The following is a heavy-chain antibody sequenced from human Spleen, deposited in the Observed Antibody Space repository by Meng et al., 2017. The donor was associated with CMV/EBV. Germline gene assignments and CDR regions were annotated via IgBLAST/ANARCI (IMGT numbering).Heavy chain of an antibody. Sequence: GESLKISCAASGFTVSSNYMSWVRQAPGKGLEWVSVIYSGGSTYYADSVKGRFTISRDNSKNTLYLQMNSLRAEDTAVYYCASSSSYYYGMDVWGQGTTVTVSS. D-gene: IGHD6-6*01. CDR1: GFTVSSNY. CDR3: ASSSSYYYGMDV. CDR2: IYSGGST. J-gene: IGHJ6*02. V-gene: IGHV3-53*01.